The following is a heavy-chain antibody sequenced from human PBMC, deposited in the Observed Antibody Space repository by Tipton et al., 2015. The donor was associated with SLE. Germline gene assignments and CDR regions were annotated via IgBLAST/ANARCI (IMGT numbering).Heavy chain of an antibody. CDR1: GGSLRSHY. V-gene: IGHV4-59*11. Sequence: TLSLTCTVSGGSLRSHYWSWIRQPPGKGLEWIGYMYHSGSTKYNPSLKSRVTISLDTSKNQVSLKLTSVTAADTAVYHCAREAGAFDIWGPGTMVTVSS. CDR3: AREAGAFDI. CDR2: MYHSGST. J-gene: IGHJ3*02.